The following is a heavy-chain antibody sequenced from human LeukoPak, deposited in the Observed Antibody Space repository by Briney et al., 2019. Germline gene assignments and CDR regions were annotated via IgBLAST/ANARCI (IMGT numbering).Heavy chain of an antibody. J-gene: IGHJ6*02. Sequence: GGSLRLSCAASGFTFDDYGMSWVRQAPGKGLEWVSGINWNGGSTGYADSVKGRFTISRDIAKNSLYLQMNSLRAEDTALYYCARTSTRVRYFDWLNYYYGMDVWGQGTTVTVSS. CDR3: ARTSTRVRYFDWLNYYYGMDV. V-gene: IGHV3-20*04. CDR1: GFTFDDYG. CDR2: INWNGGST. D-gene: IGHD3-9*01.